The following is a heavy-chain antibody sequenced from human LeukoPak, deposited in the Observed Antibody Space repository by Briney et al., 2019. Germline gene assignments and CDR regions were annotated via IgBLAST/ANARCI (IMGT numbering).Heavy chain of an antibody. D-gene: IGHD3-3*01. CDR1: GYTFTSYG. V-gene: IGHV1-18*01. Sequence: GASVKVSCKASGYTFTSYGISWVRQAPGQGLEWMGWISAYNGNTNYAQKLQGRVTMTTDISTSTAYMELRSLRSDDTAVYYCAREFGDYDFWSGYSFPFDYWGQGTLVTVSS. CDR2: ISAYNGNT. J-gene: IGHJ4*02. CDR3: AREFGDYDFWSGYSFPFDY.